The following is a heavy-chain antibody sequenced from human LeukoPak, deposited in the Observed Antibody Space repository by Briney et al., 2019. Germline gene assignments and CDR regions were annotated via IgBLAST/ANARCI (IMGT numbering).Heavy chain of an antibody. Sequence: GGSLRLSCAASGFTFSDYWIHWVRQAPGKGLVWVSRINTDGSITNYADSVKGRFSISKDNAKNTLYLQMSSLRAEDTAVYYCARDRGPRTGFMVREAYDYWGQGTLVTVSS. D-gene: IGHD3-10*01. V-gene: IGHV3-74*01. CDR3: ARDRGPRTGFMVREAYDY. CDR2: INTDGSIT. CDR1: GFTFSDYW. J-gene: IGHJ4*02.